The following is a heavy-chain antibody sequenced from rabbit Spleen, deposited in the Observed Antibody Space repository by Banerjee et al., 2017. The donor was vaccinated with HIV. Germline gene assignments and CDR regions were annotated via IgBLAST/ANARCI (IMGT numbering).Heavy chain of an antibody. V-gene: IGHV1S45*01. CDR1: GFSFSSSYW. J-gene: IGHJ4*01. Sequence: QEQLVESGGGLVQPEGSLTLTCTASGFSFSSSYWMSWVRQAPGKGLEWIVYINTGSGRTDYASWAKGRFTISKTSSTTVTLQLNSLTVADTATYFCVRAPIGIGAWDLWGPGTLVTVS. CDR3: VRAPIGIGAWDL. CDR2: INTGSGRT. D-gene: IGHD6-1*01.